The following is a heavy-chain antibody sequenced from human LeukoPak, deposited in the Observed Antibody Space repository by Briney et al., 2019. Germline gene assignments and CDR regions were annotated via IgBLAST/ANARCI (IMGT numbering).Heavy chain of an antibody. V-gene: IGHV4-59*08. CDR1: GGSNSSYF. D-gene: IGHD1-26*01. J-gene: IGHJ3*02. CDR2: IYYSGST. Sequence: SETLSDTRTVSGGSNSSYFWSWIRQPPGKGLEWIGYIYYSGSTNYNPSLKSRVTISVDTSKNQFSLKLSSVTAADTAVYYCARHAATLGYDAFDIWGQGTMVTVSS. CDR3: ARHAATLGYDAFDI.